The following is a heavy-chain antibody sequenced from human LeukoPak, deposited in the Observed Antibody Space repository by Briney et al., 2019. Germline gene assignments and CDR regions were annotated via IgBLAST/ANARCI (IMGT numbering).Heavy chain of an antibody. CDR1: GFTFSDYY. D-gene: IGHD4-17*01. Sequence: GGSLRLSCAASGFTFSDYYMTWIRQAPGKGLEWVSYISSSGNAIYYADSVKGRFTISRDNAKNSLYLQMNSLRAEDTAVYYCTRINRPTTVYAFDIWGQGTMVTVSS. V-gene: IGHV3-11*04. CDR2: ISSSGNAI. J-gene: IGHJ3*02. CDR3: TRINRPTTVYAFDI.